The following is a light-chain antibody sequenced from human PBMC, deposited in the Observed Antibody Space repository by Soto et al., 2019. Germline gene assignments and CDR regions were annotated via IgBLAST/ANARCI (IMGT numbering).Light chain of an antibody. CDR1: QSVSSSY. Sequence: EIVLTQSPGTLSLSPGERATLSCRASQSVSSSYLAWYQQRPGQAPRLLIYNAFNRATGTPDRFSGSGSGTDFTLTISRLEPEDFAVYYCQQYGSSPGTFGGGTKVDIK. CDR3: QQYGSSPGT. CDR2: NAF. V-gene: IGKV3-20*01. J-gene: IGKJ4*01.